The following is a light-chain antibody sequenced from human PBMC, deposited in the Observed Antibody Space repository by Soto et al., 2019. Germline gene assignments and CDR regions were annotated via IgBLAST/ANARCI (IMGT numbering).Light chain of an antibody. CDR3: QQYGNSPQIT. CDR2: GAS. J-gene: IGKJ5*01. V-gene: IGKV3-20*01. CDR1: QSVRNSY. Sequence: EIVLTQSPGTLSLPRWERPTLSCTAIQSVRNSYLAWDQQKPGQAPRLLMSGASSRSTGIPDRFSGNGSGTDFTLTISRLEPEDFAVYDCQQYGNSPQITFGQGTRLEIK.